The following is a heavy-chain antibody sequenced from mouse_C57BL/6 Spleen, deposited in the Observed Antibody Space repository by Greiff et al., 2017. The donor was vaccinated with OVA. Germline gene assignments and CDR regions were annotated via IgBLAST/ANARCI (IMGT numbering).Heavy chain of an antibody. CDR3: ARPYYSTPFAY. J-gene: IGHJ3*01. CDR2: IDPSDSYT. CDR1: GYTFTSYW. V-gene: IGHV1-50*01. Sequence: QVQLQQPGAELVKPGALVKLSCKASGYTFTSYWMQWVKQRPGQGLEWIGEIDPSDSYTNYNQKFKGKATLTVDTSSSTAYMQLSSLTSEDSAVYYCARPYYSTPFAYWGQGTLVTVSA. D-gene: IGHD2-5*01.